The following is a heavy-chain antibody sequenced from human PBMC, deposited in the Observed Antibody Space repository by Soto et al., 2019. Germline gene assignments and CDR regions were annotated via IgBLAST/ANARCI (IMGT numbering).Heavy chain of an antibody. CDR2: ISYDGSNK. CDR1: GFTFSSYG. Sequence: QVQLVESGGGVVQPGRSLRLSCAASGFTFSSYGMHWVRQAPGKGLEWVAVISYDGSNKYYADSVKGRFTISRDNSKNTLYLKMNSLRAEDTAVYYSAKDQPGRVPRVITSYACMDFWGQGTMVTVSS. CDR3: AKDQPGRVPRVITSYACMDF. J-gene: IGHJ6*02. D-gene: IGHD3-10*01. V-gene: IGHV3-30*18.